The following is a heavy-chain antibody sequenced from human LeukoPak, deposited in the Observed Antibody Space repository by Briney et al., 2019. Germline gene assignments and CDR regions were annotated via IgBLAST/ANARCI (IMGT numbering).Heavy chain of an antibody. CDR1: GYSISSGYY. Sequence: PSETLSLTCTVSGYSISSGYYWGWIRQPPGKGLEWIGSIYHSGSTYYNPSPKSRVTISVDTSKNQFSLKLSSVTAADTAVYYCAREALDCSGGSCYPDYMDVWGKGTTVTVSS. CDR3: AREALDCSGGSCYPDYMDV. D-gene: IGHD2-15*01. V-gene: IGHV4-38-2*02. J-gene: IGHJ6*03. CDR2: IYHSGST.